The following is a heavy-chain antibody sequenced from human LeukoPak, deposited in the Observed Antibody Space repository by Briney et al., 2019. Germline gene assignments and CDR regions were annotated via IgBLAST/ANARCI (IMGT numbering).Heavy chain of an antibody. Sequence: PGGSLRLSCAASGFTFSSHWMSWVRQAPGKGLEWVANIKQDGSEKYYVDSVKGRFTISRDNAKNSLYLQMNSLRAEDTAVYYCARDKIVGATYFDYWGQGTLVTVSS. CDR1: GFTFSSHW. D-gene: IGHD1-26*01. V-gene: IGHV3-7*01. CDR3: ARDKIVGATYFDY. CDR2: IKQDGSEK. J-gene: IGHJ4*02.